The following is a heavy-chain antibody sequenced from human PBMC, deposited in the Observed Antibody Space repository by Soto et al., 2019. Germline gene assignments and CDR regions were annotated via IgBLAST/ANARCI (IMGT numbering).Heavy chain of an antibody. J-gene: IGHJ6*02. D-gene: IGHD2-2*01. V-gene: IGHV4-30-4*01. Sequence: PSETLSLTCTVSGGSISSGDYYWSWIRQPPGKGLEWIGYIYYSGSTYYNPSLKSRVTISVDTSKNQFSLKLSSVTAADTAVYYCARHRCLGYCSSTSSEYYYGMDVWGQGSTVTVSS. CDR1: GGSISSGDYY. CDR3: ARHRCLGYCSSTSSEYYYGMDV. CDR2: IYYSGST.